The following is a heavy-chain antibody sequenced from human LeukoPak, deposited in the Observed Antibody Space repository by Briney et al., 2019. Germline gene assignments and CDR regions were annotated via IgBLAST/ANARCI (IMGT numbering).Heavy chain of an antibody. CDR1: GFTFSDYY. D-gene: IGHD1-26*01. J-gene: IGHJ4*02. V-gene: IGHV3-53*01. Sequence: PGGSLRLSCAASGFTFSDYYMSWIRQAPGKGLEWVSFIYSDNTHYSDSVKGRFTISRDNSKNTLYLQMNSLRAEDTAVYYCARVWRVGPTNFDYWGQGTLVTVSS. CDR2: IYSDNT. CDR3: ARVWRVGPTNFDY.